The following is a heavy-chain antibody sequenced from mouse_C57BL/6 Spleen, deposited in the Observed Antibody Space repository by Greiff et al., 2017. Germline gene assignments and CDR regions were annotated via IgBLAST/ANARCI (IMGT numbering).Heavy chain of an antibody. J-gene: IGHJ3*01. Sequence: EVMLVESGPELVKPGASVKISCKASGYSFTGYYMNWVKQSPEKSLEWIGEINPSTGGTPYNQKFKAKATLTVDKSSSTAYMQLKSRTSEDAAVYYCANDYDEAAWLAYWGQGTLVTVSA. D-gene: IGHD2-4*01. CDR1: GYSFTGYY. V-gene: IGHV1-42*01. CDR3: ANDYDEAAWLAY. CDR2: INPSTGGT.